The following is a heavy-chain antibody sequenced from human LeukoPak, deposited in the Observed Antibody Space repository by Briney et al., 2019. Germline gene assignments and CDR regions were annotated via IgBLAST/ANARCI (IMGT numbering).Heavy chain of an antibody. D-gene: IGHD5-12*01. Sequence: GGSLRLSCAASGFTFSNYSMNWVRQAPGKGLEWVSSISSSSSYIYYADSVKGRFTISRDNAKNSLYLQMNSLRAEDTAVYYCARDRYSGYGAFDYWGQGTLVTVSS. V-gene: IGHV3-21*01. CDR1: GFTFSNYS. CDR2: ISSSSSYI. CDR3: ARDRYSGYGAFDY. J-gene: IGHJ4*02.